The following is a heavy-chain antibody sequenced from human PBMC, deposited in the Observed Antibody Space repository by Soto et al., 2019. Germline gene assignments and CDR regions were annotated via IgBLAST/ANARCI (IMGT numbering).Heavy chain of an antibody. D-gene: IGHD1-26*01. Sequence: GESLKISCKGSGYSFTSYWIGWVRQMPGKGLEWMGIIYPGDSDTRYSPSFQGQVTISADKSISTAYLQWSSLKASDTAMYYCARAGRVGATGISRHYGMDVWGQGTTVTVSS. V-gene: IGHV5-51*01. CDR3: ARAGRVGATGISRHYGMDV. J-gene: IGHJ6*02. CDR1: GYSFTSYW. CDR2: IYPGDSDT.